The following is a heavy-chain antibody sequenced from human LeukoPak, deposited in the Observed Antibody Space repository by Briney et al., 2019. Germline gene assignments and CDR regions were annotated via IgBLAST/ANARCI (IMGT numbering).Heavy chain of an antibody. CDR1: GFTFSSYG. D-gene: IGHD3-10*01. J-gene: IGHJ6*04. Sequence: GGSLRLSCAASGFTFSSYGMHWVRQAPGKGLEWVAVVSYDGSNKYYADSVEGRFTISRDNSKNTLYLQMNSLRAEDTAVYYCAKDSLITMVRGVVVNYYGMDVWGKGTTVTVSS. V-gene: IGHV3-30*18. CDR2: VSYDGSNK. CDR3: AKDSLITMVRGVVVNYYGMDV.